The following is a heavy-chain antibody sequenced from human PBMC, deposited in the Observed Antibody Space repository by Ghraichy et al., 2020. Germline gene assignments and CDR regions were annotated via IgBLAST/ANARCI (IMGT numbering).Heavy chain of an antibody. CDR3: ARGLTAYDY. Sequence: SETLSLTCAVYGGSFSGYYWSWIRQPPGKGLEWIGEINHSGSTNYNPSLKSRVTISVDTSKDQFSLKLSSVTAADTAVYYCARGLTAYDYWGQGTLVTVSS. V-gene: IGHV4-34*01. CDR1: GGSFSGYY. D-gene: IGHD1-14*01. CDR2: INHSGST. J-gene: IGHJ4*02.